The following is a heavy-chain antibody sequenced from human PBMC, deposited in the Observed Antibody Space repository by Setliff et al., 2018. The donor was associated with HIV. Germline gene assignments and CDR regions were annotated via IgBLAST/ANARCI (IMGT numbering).Heavy chain of an antibody. V-gene: IGHV3-9*03. J-gene: IGHJ4*02. Sequence: QPGGSLRLSCAASGFTFDDYAMHWVRQAPGKGLEWVSGISWNGGSIGYADSVKGRFSISRDNAKNSLYLQVNSVRAEDMALYYCAKATDGYIAAAGRFDCWGQGTLVTVSS. D-gene: IGHD6-13*01. CDR1: GFTFDDYA. CDR3: AKATDGYIAAAGRFDC. CDR2: ISWNGGSI.